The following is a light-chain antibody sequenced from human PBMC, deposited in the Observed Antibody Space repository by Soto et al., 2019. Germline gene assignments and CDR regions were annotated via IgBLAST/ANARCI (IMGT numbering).Light chain of an antibody. CDR2: GAS. J-gene: IGKJ4*01. V-gene: IGKV3-15*01. Sequence: EIVMTQSPATLSVSPGERATLSCRASQSVSGNLAWYQQTPGQAPRLLISGASTRATGIPARFSGSGSGTEFTLTIRGLQSEDFAVYYCQQYDDWPSLTFGGGTKVEIK. CDR1: QSVSGN. CDR3: QQYDDWPSLT.